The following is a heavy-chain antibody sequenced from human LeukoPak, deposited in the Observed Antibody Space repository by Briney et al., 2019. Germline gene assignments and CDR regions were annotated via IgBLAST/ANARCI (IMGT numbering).Heavy chain of an antibody. D-gene: IGHD5-12*01. V-gene: IGHV3-23*01. CDR3: ARGFSGMVATYFDY. CDR1: GFTFSSYA. J-gene: IGHJ4*02. CDR2: ISGSGGST. Sequence: GGSLRLSCAASGFTFSSYAMSWVRQAPGKGLEWVSAISGSGGSTYYADSVKGRFTVSRDNSKNTLYLQMNSLRAEDTAVYYCARGFSGMVATYFDYWGQGTLVTVSS.